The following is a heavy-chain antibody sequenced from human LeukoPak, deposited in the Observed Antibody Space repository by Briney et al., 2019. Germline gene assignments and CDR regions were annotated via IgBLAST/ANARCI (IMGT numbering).Heavy chain of an antibody. J-gene: IGHJ4*02. CDR3: ARLVGSSWYHEVLFGRDY. V-gene: IGHV4-39*01. D-gene: IGHD6-13*01. CDR2: IHYRGNT. Sequence: SETLSLTCTVSGGSISSSSYYWGWIRQPPGKGLEWIGTIHYRGNTYYNPSLKSRVAISVDTSKNQFSLKLTSVTAADTAMYYCARLVGSSWYHEVLFGRDYWGQGTLVTVSS. CDR1: GGSISSSSYY.